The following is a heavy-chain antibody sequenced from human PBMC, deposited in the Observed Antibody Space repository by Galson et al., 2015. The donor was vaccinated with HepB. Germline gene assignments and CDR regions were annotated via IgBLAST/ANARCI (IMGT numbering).Heavy chain of an antibody. CDR1: GFTFSSYR. Sequence: SLRLSCAASGFTFSSYRMHWVRQAPGKGLVWVSHINSDGSTTSYADFVKGRFTISRDNAKNTLYLQMNSLRAEDTAVYYCARIRCYYGMDVWGQGTTVTVSS. V-gene: IGHV3-74*01. J-gene: IGHJ6*02. D-gene: IGHD3-10*01. CDR2: INSDGSTT. CDR3: ARIRCYYGMDV.